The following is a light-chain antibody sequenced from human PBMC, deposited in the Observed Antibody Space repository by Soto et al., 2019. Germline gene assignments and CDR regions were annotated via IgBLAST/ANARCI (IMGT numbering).Light chain of an antibody. Sequence: EIVMTQSPATLSVSPWERATLSCRASQSVSSYLAWHQQKPGQAPRLLIYDASNRAAGIPARFSGSGSGTDFTLTISSLEPEDFAVYYCQQRSNWPRTFGQGTKVDIK. V-gene: IGKV3-11*01. CDR2: DAS. CDR1: QSVSSY. CDR3: QQRSNWPRT. J-gene: IGKJ1*01.